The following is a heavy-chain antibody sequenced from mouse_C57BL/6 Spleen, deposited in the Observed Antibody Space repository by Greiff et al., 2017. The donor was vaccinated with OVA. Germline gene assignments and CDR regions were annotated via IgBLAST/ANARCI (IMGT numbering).Heavy chain of an antibody. CDR3: ARSAQAAAWCAY. Sequence: VQLQQSGAELVRPGTSVKVSCKASGYAFTNYLIEWVKQRPGQGLEWIGVINPGSGGTNYNEKFKGKATLTADKSSSTAYMQLSSLTSEDSAVYFWARSAQAAAWCAYWGQGTLVTVSA. CDR2: INPGSGGT. CDR1: GYAFTNYL. D-gene: IGHD3-2*02. V-gene: IGHV1-54*01. J-gene: IGHJ3*01.